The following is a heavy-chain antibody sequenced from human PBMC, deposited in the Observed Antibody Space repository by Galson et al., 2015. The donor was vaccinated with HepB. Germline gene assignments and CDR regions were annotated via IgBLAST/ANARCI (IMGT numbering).Heavy chain of an antibody. V-gene: IGHV3-30*04. D-gene: IGHD5-24*01. CDR2: ISYDGKDE. Sequence: SLRLSCAASGFTLGHYAMTWVRQSPGEGLAWVALISYDGKDENYADSVKGRFTISRDNAKNTLFLQMNSLRAEDTAVYFCARVRGMATRDAFDVWGQGTVLTVSS. J-gene: IGHJ3*01. CDR1: GFTLGHYA. CDR3: ARVRGMATRDAFDV.